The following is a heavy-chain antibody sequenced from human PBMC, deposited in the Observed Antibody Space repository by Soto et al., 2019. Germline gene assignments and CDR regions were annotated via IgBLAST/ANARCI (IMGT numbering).Heavy chain of an antibody. CDR2: TYYRSKWYN. D-gene: IGHD4-17*01. V-gene: IGHV6-1*01. Sequence: SQTLSLTCAISGDSVSSNSAAWNWIRQSPSRGLEWLGRTYYRSKWYNDYAVSVKSRITINPDTSKNQFSLQLNSVTPEDTAVYYCARGDSYGDYEAVVGNRGDDAFDIWGQGTMVTVSS. J-gene: IGHJ3*02. CDR1: GDSVSSNSAA. CDR3: ARGDSYGDYEAVVGNRGDDAFDI.